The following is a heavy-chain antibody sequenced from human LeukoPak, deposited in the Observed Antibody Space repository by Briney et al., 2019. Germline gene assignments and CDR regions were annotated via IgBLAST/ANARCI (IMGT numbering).Heavy chain of an antibody. D-gene: IGHD3-22*01. CDR3: ARGNYDIDY. CDR1: GGSISGSY. V-gene: IGHV4-59*01. Sequence: SETLSLTCTVSGGSISGSYWSWIRQPPGKGMEWIAYMYNSGSTNYNPSLKSRVTISVDTSKNQFSLKLSSVTAADTAVYYCARGNYDIDYWGQGTLVTVSS. CDR2: MYNSGST. J-gene: IGHJ4*02.